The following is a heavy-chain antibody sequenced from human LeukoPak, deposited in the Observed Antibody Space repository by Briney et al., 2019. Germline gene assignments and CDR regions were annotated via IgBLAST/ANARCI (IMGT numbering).Heavy chain of an antibody. CDR3: AKEGGIGGYYYGMDV. V-gene: IGHV3-30*18. J-gene: IGHJ6*04. Sequence: PGGSLRLSCAASGFTFSSYGMHGVRQAPGKGLEWVAVISYDGTNKYYADSVKGRFTIYRDNSKNTVYLQMNSLRAEDTAVYYCAKEGGIGGYYYGMDVWGKGTTVTVSS. CDR2: ISYDGTNK. CDR1: GFTFSSYG. D-gene: IGHD3-16*01.